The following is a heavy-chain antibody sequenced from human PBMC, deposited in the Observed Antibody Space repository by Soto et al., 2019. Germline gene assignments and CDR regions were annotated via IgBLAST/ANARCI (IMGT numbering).Heavy chain of an antibody. CDR3: TRWNGFGDS. CDR2: FTGGHGKT. Sequence: EVQLLESGGGSVQPGGSLKLSCGVSGFNIPDYGVTWVGQPPGRGLEWVSGFTGGHGKTFYADSVRGRFTLSREDSRNMVYLQMVSLRVEDTDVYYCTRWNGFGDSWGQGTLVTAAS. D-gene: IGHD1-1*01. V-gene: IGHV3-23*01. J-gene: IGHJ4*02. CDR1: GFNIPDYG.